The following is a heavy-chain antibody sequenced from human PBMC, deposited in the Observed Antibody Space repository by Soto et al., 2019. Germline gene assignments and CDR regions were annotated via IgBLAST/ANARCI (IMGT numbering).Heavy chain of an antibody. CDR2: IYSNGFT. V-gene: IGHV4-59*08. Sequence: SETLSLTCTVSGGSVNNLYWSWLRQPPGKGLEWIGYIYSNGFTMYNPSLKSRVTISIDTSKNHFSLNLSSVTAADTAMYYCARHPTIAKFENGLDVWGQGTTVTVSS. CDR3: ARHPTIAKFENGLDV. J-gene: IGHJ6*02. CDR1: GGSVNNLY. D-gene: IGHD1-1*01.